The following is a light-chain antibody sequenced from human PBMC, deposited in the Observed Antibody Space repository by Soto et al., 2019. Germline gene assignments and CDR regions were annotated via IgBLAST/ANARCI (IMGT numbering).Light chain of an antibody. CDR2: EGT. V-gene: IGLV2-23*01. Sequence: QSALTQPASVSASPGQSITISCTATNNDVAFSKFVSWYQQQPGRSPQVLVYEGTKRPSGVSLRFSGSHSVNAASLTISDIHIEDEGDYYCCSYATSGVVFGGGTKLTVL. CDR1: NNDVAFSKF. J-gene: IGLJ2*01. CDR3: CSYATSGVV.